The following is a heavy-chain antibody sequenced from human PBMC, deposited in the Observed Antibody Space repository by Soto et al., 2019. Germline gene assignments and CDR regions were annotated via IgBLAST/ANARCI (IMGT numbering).Heavy chain of an antibody. CDR1: GGSISSTGYY. CDR3: AKRDIYGGDGY. CDR2: IDYSGST. Sequence: QVQLQESGPGLVKPSQTLSLTCTVSGGSISSTGYYWSWIRQHPGKALEGIGYIDYSGSTYYNPSLKSRVTISVDTSNKQFSLQLSSVPAADTAVYYCAKRDIYGGDGYWGQGTMVTVSS. J-gene: IGHJ4*02. V-gene: IGHV4-31*03. D-gene: IGHD2-21*02.